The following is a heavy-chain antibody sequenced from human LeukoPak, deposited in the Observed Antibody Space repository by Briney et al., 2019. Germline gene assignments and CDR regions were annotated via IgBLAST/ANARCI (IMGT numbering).Heavy chain of an antibody. V-gene: IGHV3-21*01. Sequence: GGSLRLSCVASGFIFSSYSMNWVRQAPGKGLEWVSSISSSSSYIYYADSVKGRFTISRDNAKNSLYLHMNSLRAEDTAVYYCATGDYGAFDIWGQGTMVTVSS. D-gene: IGHD4-17*01. J-gene: IGHJ3*02. CDR2: ISSSSSYI. CDR3: ATGDYGAFDI. CDR1: GFIFSSYS.